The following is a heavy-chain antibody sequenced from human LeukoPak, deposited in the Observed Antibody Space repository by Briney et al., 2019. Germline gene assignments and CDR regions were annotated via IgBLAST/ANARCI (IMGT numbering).Heavy chain of an antibody. CDR1: GGTFSSYA. Sequence: GASVEVSCKASGGTFSSYAISWVRQAPGQGLEWMGGIIAIFGTANYAQKFQGRVTITTDESTSTAYMELSSLRSEDTAVYYCARRGPQGDFDFWRRGTLVTVSS. D-gene: IGHD3-10*01. V-gene: IGHV1-69*05. CDR3: ARRGPQGDFDF. CDR2: IIAIFGTA. J-gene: IGHJ2*01.